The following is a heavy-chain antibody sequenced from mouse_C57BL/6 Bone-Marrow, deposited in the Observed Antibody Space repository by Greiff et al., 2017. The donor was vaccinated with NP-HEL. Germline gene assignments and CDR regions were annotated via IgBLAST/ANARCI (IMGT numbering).Heavy chain of an antibody. Sequence: EVKLMESGGGLVKPGGSLKLSCAASGFTFSSYAMSWVRQTPEKRLEWVATISDGGSYTYYPDNVKGRFTISRDNAKNNLYLQMSHLKSEDTAMYYCAIYGSSPYWYFDVWGTGTTVTVSS. CDR1: GFTFSSYA. D-gene: IGHD1-1*01. V-gene: IGHV5-4*03. CDR2: ISDGGSYT. CDR3: AIYGSSPYWYFDV. J-gene: IGHJ1*03.